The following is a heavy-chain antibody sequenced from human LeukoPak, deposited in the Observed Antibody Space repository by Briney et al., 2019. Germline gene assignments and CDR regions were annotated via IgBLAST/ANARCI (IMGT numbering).Heavy chain of an antibody. CDR2: INGDGGTT. Sequence: PRGSLRLSCAASGFTFDDYAMHWVRQAPGKGLEWVSLINGDGGTTNYADSVKGRFTISRDNSKNSLYLQMSSLRTEDTALYYCARGPCTSCYRSDHWGQGTLVTVSS. CDR3: ARGPCTSCYRSDH. J-gene: IGHJ4*02. CDR1: GFTFDDYA. D-gene: IGHD2-2*01. V-gene: IGHV3-43*02.